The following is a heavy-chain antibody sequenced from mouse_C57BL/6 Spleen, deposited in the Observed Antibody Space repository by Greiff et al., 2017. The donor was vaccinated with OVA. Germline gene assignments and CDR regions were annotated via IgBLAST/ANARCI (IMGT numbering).Heavy chain of an antibody. CDR1: GYTFTDYY. CDR3: ASSGDVRRAMDY. V-gene: IGHV1-26*01. CDR2: INPNNGGT. Sequence: VQLQQSGPELVKPGASVKISCKASGYTFTDYYMNWVKQSHGKSLEWIGDINPNNGGTSYNQKFKGKATLTVDKSSSTAYMELRSLTSEDSAVYYCASSGDVRRAMDYWGQGTSVTVSS. J-gene: IGHJ4*01.